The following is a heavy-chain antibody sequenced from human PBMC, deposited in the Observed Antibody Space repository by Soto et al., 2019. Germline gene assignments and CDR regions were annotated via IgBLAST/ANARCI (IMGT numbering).Heavy chain of an antibody. CDR2: IYHSGST. D-gene: IGHD2-21*02. CDR1: GGSISSSHW. CDR3: VRDADETAIVPAPWLV. J-gene: IGHJ6*02. Sequence: QVHLQESGPGLVNPSGTLTLTCAVSGGSISSSHWWGWVRQAPGKGLEWIGEIYHSGSTNYNPSPKSRVTMSVDKSKNQFSVNLSSVTAAATAVYYCVRDADETAIVPAPWLVWGRGTMVTVSS. V-gene: IGHV4-4*02.